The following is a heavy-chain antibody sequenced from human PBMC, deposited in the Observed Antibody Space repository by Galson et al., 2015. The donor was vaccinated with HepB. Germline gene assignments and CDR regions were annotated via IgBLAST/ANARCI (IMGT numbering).Heavy chain of an antibody. CDR3: AKEGTYYYDSSGYSPGVAFDI. Sequence: SVKVSCKASGGTFSSYAISWVRQAPGQGLEWMGGIIPIFGTANYAQKFQGRVTITADESTSTAYMELSSLRSEDTAVYYCAKEGTYYYDSSGYSPGVAFDIWGQGTMVTVSS. J-gene: IGHJ3*02. CDR1: GGTFSSYA. D-gene: IGHD3-22*01. V-gene: IGHV1-69*13. CDR2: IIPIFGTA.